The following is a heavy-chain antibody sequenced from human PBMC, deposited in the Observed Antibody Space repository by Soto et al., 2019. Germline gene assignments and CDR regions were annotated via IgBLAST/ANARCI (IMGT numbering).Heavy chain of an antibody. V-gene: IGHV1-69*06. J-gene: IGHJ4*02. CDR1: GGTFSNYG. Sequence: AASVKVSCKVSGGTFSNYGISWVRQAPGQGLEWVGGTIPFFGTVNYAQRFLGRVTIYADKSTTTAYMELSGLTSEDTAMYYCAREQVRKYDYWGQGTLVTAPQ. CDR2: TIPFFGTV. CDR3: AREQVRKYDY.